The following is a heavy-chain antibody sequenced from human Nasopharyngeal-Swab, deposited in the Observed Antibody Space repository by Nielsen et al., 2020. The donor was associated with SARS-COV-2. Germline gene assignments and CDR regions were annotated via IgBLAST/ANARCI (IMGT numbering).Heavy chain of an antibody. V-gene: IGHV1-3*01. D-gene: IGHD2-2*01. CDR1: GYTFTSYA. Sequence: ASVKVSCKASGYTFTSYAMHWARQAPGQRLEWMGWINAGNGNTKYSQKFQGRVTITRDTSASTAYMELSSLRSEDTAVYYCAREDIVVVPAGHYYYYGMDVWGQGTTVTVSS. CDR2: INAGNGNT. CDR3: AREDIVVVPAGHYYYYGMDV. J-gene: IGHJ6*02.